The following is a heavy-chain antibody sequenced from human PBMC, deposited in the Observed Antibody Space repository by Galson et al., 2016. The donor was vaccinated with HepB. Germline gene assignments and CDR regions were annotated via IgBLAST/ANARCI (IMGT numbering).Heavy chain of an antibody. J-gene: IGHJ4*02. CDR1: GFSFRNYA. D-gene: IGHD2-2*01. V-gene: IGHV3-23*01. CDR3: AKTTTIVPAATDFIDC. Sequence: SCAASGFSFRNYAMSWVRQAPGKGLEWVSAIAGIGGATYFADSVKGRFFISRDNSNNTLFLQMNSLKVEDTAVYYCAKTTTIVPAATDFIDCWGQGTLVTVSA. CDR2: IAGIGGAT.